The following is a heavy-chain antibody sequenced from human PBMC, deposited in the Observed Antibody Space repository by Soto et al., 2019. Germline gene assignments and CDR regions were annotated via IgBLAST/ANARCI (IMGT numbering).Heavy chain of an antibody. V-gene: IGHV2-5*02. D-gene: IGHD2-15*01. CDR2: IYWDDVQ. CDR1: GFSLSTSGVG. CDR3: APSPCSGGTCYLFDY. J-gene: IGHJ4*02. Sequence: QITLRESGPTLVKPTQTLTLTCTISGFSLSTSGVGVGWIRQPPGKSLEWLALIYWDDVQRYSPSLKTRLTITNDTSSSQVVRTMTNMDPVDTATYYCAPSPCSGGTCYLFDYWGQGTLVTVSS.